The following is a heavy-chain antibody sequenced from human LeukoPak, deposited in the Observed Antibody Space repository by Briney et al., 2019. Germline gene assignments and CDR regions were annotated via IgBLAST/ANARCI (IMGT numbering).Heavy chain of an antibody. CDR3: ARENFQY. CDR1: GFSFSNHE. J-gene: IGHJ4*02. CDR2: IKPDGSDE. Sequence: GESLRLSCAASGFSFSNHEMNWVRQAPGKGLEWVANIKPDGSDEYYVDSVKGRFTISRDNAENSMYLQMNSLRAEDTAVYYCARENFQYWAQGTLVTVSS. V-gene: IGHV3-7*04.